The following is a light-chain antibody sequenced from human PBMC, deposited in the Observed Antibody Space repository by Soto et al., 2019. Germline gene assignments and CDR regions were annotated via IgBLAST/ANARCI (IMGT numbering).Light chain of an antibody. Sequence: EFVLTQSPGTLSLSPGERATLSCRASQSIRSERLAWYQQKPGQAPRLVIFDASNRASGMPERFSGSGTGTDFTLTIARLEPEDFAVYYCQEYDGAPITFGLGTRLEIK. CDR2: DAS. V-gene: IGKV3-20*01. CDR3: QEYDGAPIT. CDR1: QSIRSER. J-gene: IGKJ5*01.